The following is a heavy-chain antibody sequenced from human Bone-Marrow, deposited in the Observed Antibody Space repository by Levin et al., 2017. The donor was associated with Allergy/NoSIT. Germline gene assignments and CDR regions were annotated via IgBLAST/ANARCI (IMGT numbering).Heavy chain of an antibody. CDR1: GFAVSGNY. Sequence: WGSLRLSCAVSGFAVSGNYMNWVRQAPGKGLEWVSVVYAGGNTYYADSVRGRFTISRDDSKNTVHLQMNSLRPEDTAVYYCATLVAGYWGRGTLVTVSS. CDR3: ATLVAGY. V-gene: IGHV3-66*02. CDR2: VYAGGNT. J-gene: IGHJ4*02. D-gene: IGHD3-16*02.